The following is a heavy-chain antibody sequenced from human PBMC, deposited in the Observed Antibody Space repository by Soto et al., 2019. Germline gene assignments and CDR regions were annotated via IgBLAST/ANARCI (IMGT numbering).Heavy chain of an antibody. D-gene: IGHD3-22*01. CDR2: IYHSGII. V-gene: IGHV4-38-2*02. Sequence: SETVSLTCTVSGYSISSGYYWGWIRQPPGKGLEWVGSIYHSGIIYYNPSLKSRVTISVDTSKNQFSLELNSVTAADTAVYYCARDYDYFYDSSNLYFRPFDASGQGARVTVSS. J-gene: IGHJ4*02. CDR3: ARDYDYFYDSSNLYFRPFDA. CDR1: GYSISSGYY.